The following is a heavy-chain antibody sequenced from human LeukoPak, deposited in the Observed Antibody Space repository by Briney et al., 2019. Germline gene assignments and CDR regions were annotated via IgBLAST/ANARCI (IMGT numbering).Heavy chain of an antibody. Sequence: GGSLRLSCAASGFTFSNSSVNWVRQSPGKGLEWISYISFSNTTIYYADSVKGRFTISRDNAQNSLYLLMNSLRDEDAAVYFCASMWEGGYWGQGTLVTVSS. V-gene: IGHV3-48*02. CDR1: GFTFSNSS. CDR2: ISFSNTTI. CDR3: ASMWEGGY. D-gene: IGHD1-26*01. J-gene: IGHJ4*02.